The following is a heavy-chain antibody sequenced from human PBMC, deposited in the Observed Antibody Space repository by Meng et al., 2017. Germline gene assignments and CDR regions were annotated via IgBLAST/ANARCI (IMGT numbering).Heavy chain of an antibody. V-gene: IGHV4-4*02. CDR3: CIVLVATTLFLDY. CDR2: HYHSGCN. CDR1: ARSSRSSNW. Sequence: APGREKPAGPLSSTVSVVARSSRSSNWCRCVRQPPGKGLGWSWEHYHSGCNNNNPSLKSRFTISEENTNNQFSLKLCSVAAAATAFYYCCIVLVATTLFLDYWGQGTLVTVSS. J-gene: IGHJ4*02. D-gene: IGHD3-22*01.